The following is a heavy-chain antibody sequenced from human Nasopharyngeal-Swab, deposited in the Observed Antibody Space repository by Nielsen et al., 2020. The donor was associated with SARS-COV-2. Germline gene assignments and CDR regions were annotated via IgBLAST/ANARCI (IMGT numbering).Heavy chain of an antibody. D-gene: IGHD3-16*01. J-gene: IGHJ3*02. V-gene: IGHV3-74*01. CDR1: GFTLSNYW. CDR3: TRVDVHDAFDM. CDR2: INTDASRT. Sequence: GGSLRLSCAASGFTLSNYWIHWVRQTPGKGLLGVSRINTDASRTSYADSVKGRFTISRDNAKNTVYLQMNSLRGEDTAVYYCTRVDVHDAFDMWGQGTMVTVSS.